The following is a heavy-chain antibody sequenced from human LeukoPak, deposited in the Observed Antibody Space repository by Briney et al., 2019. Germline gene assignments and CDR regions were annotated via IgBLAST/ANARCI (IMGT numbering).Heavy chain of an antibody. D-gene: IGHD4-17*01. Sequence: ASVKVSCKASGYIFTGYYLHWVRQALGHGLEWMGRINPVTGGTDYAQNFQGRATVTRDTSISTAYMEVSRLTSDDAAVYFCAISRDYGDYYLDSWGQGTLVTVSS. V-gene: IGHV1-2*06. J-gene: IGHJ4*02. CDR3: AISRDYGDYYLDS. CDR2: INPVTGGT. CDR1: GYIFTGYY.